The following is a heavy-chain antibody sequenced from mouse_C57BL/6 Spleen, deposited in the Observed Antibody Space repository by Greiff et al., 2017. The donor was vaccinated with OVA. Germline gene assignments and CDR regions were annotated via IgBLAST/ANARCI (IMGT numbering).Heavy chain of an antibody. D-gene: IGHD2-4*01. Sequence: LQESGAELVKPGASVKISCKASGYAFSSYWMNWVKQRPGKGLEWIGQIYPGDGDTNYNGKFKGKATLTADKSSSTAYMQLSSLTSEDSAVYFCARDYDYDEGFAYWGQGTLVTVSA. J-gene: IGHJ3*01. CDR1: GYAFSSYW. CDR3: ARDYDYDEGFAY. CDR2: IYPGDGDT. V-gene: IGHV1-80*01.